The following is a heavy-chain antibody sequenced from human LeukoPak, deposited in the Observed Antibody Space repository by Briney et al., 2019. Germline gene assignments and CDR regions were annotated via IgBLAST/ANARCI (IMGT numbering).Heavy chain of an antibody. Sequence: PSETLSLTCTVSGGSISSYYWSWIRQPAGKGLEWIGRIQTSGSTNYNPSLKSRVTMSVDTSKNRFSLKLSSVTAADTAVFYCARSYGSGISSYAFDIWGQGTVVTVSS. V-gene: IGHV4-4*07. CDR1: GGSISSYY. CDR3: ARSYGSGISSYAFDI. CDR2: IQTSGST. D-gene: IGHD3-10*01. J-gene: IGHJ3*02.